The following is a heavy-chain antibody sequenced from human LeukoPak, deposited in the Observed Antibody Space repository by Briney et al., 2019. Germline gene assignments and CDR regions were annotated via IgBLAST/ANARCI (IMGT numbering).Heavy chain of an antibody. CDR1: GDTFSSYD. V-gene: IGHV1-8*01. Sequence: ASVTVSCKASGDTFSSYDSSWVRQAPGQGLEWMGWMNPNRGNTAYAQNFQGRVTITRNTSISTAYIELSSLRSEDPAVYYCARGYRLVFDLWGQGTLVTVSS. CDR3: ARGYRLVFDL. D-gene: IGHD4-11*01. J-gene: IGHJ5*02. CDR2: MNPNRGNT.